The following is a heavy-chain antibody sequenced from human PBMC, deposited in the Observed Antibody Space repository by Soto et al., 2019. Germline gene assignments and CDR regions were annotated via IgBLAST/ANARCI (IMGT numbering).Heavy chain of an antibody. V-gene: IGHV3-7*03. Sequence: ESGGGLVQPGGSLRLSCAASGFTFSDYWMSWVRQPPGKGLEWVANMNPDRGEMDYVDSVKGRFTISRDNARNSMYLQLNSLRVEDTAVYYCVRDRGFSSFDYWGQGTPVTVSS. CDR2: MNPDRGEM. CDR1: GFTFSDYW. J-gene: IGHJ4*02. D-gene: IGHD3-10*01. CDR3: VRDRGFSSFDY.